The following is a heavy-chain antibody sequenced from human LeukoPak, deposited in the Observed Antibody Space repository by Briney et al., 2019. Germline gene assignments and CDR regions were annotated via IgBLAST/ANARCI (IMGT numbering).Heavy chain of an antibody. Sequence: GGSLRLPCAASGFTVSSNYMSWVRQAPGKGLEWAANISPDGIDKYYVDSVRGRFTISRDNAKNSLYLQMSSLRAEDTAIYYCVRGSDSWGQGTLVTVSS. CDR1: GFTVSSNY. J-gene: IGHJ4*02. V-gene: IGHV3-7*01. CDR3: VRGSDS. CDR2: ISPDGIDK.